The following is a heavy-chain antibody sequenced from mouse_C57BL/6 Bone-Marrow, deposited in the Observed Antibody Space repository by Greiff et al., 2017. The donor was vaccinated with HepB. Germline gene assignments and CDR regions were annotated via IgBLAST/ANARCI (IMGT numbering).Heavy chain of an antibody. D-gene: IGHD1-1*01. CDR3: ARFTTVVVPFDY. V-gene: IGHV1-82*01. CDR1: GYAFSSSW. J-gene: IGHJ2*01. CDR2: IYPGDGDT. Sequence: VQLQQSGPELVKPGASVKISCKASGYAFSSSWMNWVKQRPGKGLEWIGRIYPGDGDTNYNGKFKGKATLTADKSSSTAYMQLSSLTSEDSAVYFCARFTTVVVPFDYWGQGTTLTVSS.